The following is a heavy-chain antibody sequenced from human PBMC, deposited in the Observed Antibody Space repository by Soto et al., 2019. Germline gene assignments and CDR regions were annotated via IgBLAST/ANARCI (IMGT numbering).Heavy chain of an antibody. CDR1: GFTVSSNY. CDR3: AREPSYPPDAFDI. CDR2: IYSGGSI. J-gene: IGHJ3*02. V-gene: IGHV3-66*01. D-gene: IGHD1-26*01. Sequence: GGSLRLSCAASGFTVSSNYMSWVRQAPGKGLEWVSVIYSGGSIYYADSVKGRFTISRDNSKNTLYLQMNSLRAEDTAVYYCAREPSYPPDAFDIWGQGTMVTVSS.